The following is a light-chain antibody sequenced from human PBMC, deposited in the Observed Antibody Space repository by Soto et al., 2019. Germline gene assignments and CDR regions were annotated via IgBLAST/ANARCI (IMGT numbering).Light chain of an antibody. Sequence: QAVLTQPASVSGSPGQSITISCTGTSSDVGSYNLVSWYQQHPGKAPKLMIYEGSKRPSGIPDRFSGSKSGTSATLGITGLQTGDEADYYCGTWDSSLSAVLFGGGTKVTVL. CDR3: GTWDSSLSAVL. V-gene: IGLV2-14*02. J-gene: IGLJ2*01. CDR2: EGS. CDR1: SSDVGSYNL.